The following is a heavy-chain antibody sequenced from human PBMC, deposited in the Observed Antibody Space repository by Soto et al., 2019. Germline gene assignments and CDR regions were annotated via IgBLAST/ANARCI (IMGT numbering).Heavy chain of an antibody. V-gene: IGHV4-59*01. Sequence: PSETLSPPFTLSGGSIRSYFLSWIREPPGKGLEWIGYMYNTGSTIYNPSLKSRVTISVDTSKNQFSLELNSVTAADTAVYYCARDLWGYCGADCYPLDVWGQGTTVTVSS. J-gene: IGHJ6*02. CDR2: MYNTGST. CDR3: ARDLWGYCGADCYPLDV. CDR1: GGSIRSYF. D-gene: IGHD2-21*02.